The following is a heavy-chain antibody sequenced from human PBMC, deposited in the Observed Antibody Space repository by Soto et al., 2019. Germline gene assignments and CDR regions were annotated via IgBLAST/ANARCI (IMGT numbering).Heavy chain of an antibody. Sequence: VGSLRLSCAASVFTFSSYAMSCVRQAPGKGLEWVSAISGSGGSTYYADSVKGRFTISRDNSKNTLYLQMNSLRAEDTAVYYCAKDNSQSPNGSHFDCLGQRTLVTVSS. V-gene: IGHV3-23*01. CDR3: AKDNSQSPNGSHFDC. J-gene: IGHJ4*02. CDR1: VFTFSSYA. D-gene: IGHD1-26*01. CDR2: ISGSGGST.